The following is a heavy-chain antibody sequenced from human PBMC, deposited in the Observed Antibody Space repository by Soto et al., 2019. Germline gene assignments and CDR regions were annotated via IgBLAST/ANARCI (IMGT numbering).Heavy chain of an antibody. CDR3: ARHAFGNGVYVDY. V-gene: IGHV4-59*08. CDR1: GGSIRNVY. D-gene: IGHD2-8*01. Sequence: SETLSLTCTVSGGSIRNVYWSWIRQAPGKGLEWIGFIFHSGSTYYNPSLKSRVTISVDTSKNQFSLKLSSVTAADTAVYYCARHAFGNGVYVDYWGQGTLVTVSS. CDR2: IFHSGST. J-gene: IGHJ4*02.